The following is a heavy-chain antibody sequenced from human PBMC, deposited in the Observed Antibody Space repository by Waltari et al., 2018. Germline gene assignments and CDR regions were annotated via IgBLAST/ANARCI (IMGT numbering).Heavy chain of an antibody. Sequence: QVQLQQWGAGLLKPSETLSLTCAVSGGSFSGYYWSCIRQPPGKGLEWIGEINHSGSTNYNPSLKSRVTISVDTSKNQFSLKLSSVTAADTAVYYCARGPYDYVWGSYRYHHTGGFDYWGQGTLVTVSS. D-gene: IGHD3-16*02. CDR2: INHSGST. V-gene: IGHV4-34*01. CDR3: ARGPYDYVWGSYRYHHTGGFDY. J-gene: IGHJ4*02. CDR1: GGSFSGYY.